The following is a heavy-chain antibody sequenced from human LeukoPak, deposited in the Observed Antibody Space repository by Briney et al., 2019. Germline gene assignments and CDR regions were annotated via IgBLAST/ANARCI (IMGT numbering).Heavy chain of an antibody. J-gene: IGHJ6*03. Sequence: GGSLRLSCAASGFTFSSYEMNWVRQAPGEGLEWVSYISSSGSTIYYADSVKGRFTISRDNAKNSLYLQMNSLRAEDTAVYYCARLERELLGYYYYYMDVWGKGTTVTVSS. CDR1: GFTFSSYE. CDR3: ARLERELLGYYYYYMDV. CDR2: ISSSGSTI. V-gene: IGHV3-48*03. D-gene: IGHD1-1*01.